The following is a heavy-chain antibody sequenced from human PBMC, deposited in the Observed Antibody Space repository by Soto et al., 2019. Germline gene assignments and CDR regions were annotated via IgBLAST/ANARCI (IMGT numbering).Heavy chain of an antibody. D-gene: IGHD1-7*01. Sequence: PSETLSLTCTVSGGSICSGDYYWSWIRHPPGKGLEWIGYIYYGDSTYYYSSLKSRVTISVDTSKNQFSLKLSSVTAADTAVYYCARAPGTMDNWLDPRRQGTRVTVSS. V-gene: IGHV4-30-4*01. CDR2: IYYGDST. J-gene: IGHJ5*02. CDR1: GGSICSGDYY. CDR3: ARAPGTMDNWLDP.